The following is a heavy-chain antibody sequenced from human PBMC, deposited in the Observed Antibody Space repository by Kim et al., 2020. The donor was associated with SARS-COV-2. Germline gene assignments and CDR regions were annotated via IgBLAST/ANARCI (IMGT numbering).Heavy chain of an antibody. Sequence: SETLSLTCTVSGGSISSGGYYWSWIRQHPGKGLEWIGYIYYSGSTYYNPSLKSRVTISVDTSKNQFSLKLSSVTAADTAVYYCARGDQMVGVKSGAVDYWGQGTLVTVSS. CDR2: IYYSGST. V-gene: IGHV4-31*03. D-gene: IGHD3-10*02. CDR3: ARGDQMVGVKSGAVDY. J-gene: IGHJ4*02. CDR1: GGSISSGGYY.